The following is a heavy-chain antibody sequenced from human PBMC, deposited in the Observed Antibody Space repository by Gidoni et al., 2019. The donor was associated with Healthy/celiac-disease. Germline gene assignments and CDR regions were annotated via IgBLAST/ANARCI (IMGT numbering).Heavy chain of an antibody. CDR1: GFTFSSYG. V-gene: IGHV3-30*03. J-gene: IGHJ4*02. CDR2: ISYDGSNK. CDR3: ATRGVLEQLHFDY. Sequence: QVQLVESGGGVVQPGRSLRLSCAASGFTFSSYGMHWVRQAPGKGLEWVAVISYDGSNKYYADSVKGRFTISRDNSKNTLYLQMNSLRAEDTAVYYCATRGVLEQLHFDYWGQGTLVTVSS. D-gene: IGHD6-13*01.